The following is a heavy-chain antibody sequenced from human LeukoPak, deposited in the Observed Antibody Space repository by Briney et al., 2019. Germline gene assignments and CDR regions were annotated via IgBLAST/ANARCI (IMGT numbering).Heavy chain of an antibody. CDR3: ARLYSSSDV. CDR1: GFTFSSHG. V-gene: IGHV3-23*01. CDR2: ITGSGDGT. J-gene: IGHJ6*04. D-gene: IGHD6-6*01. Sequence: PGGSLRLSCAASGFTFSSHGMTSVRQAPGKGLEWVSAITGSGDGTYYADSVKGRFTISRDNSKNTLYLQMNSLRAEDTAVYYCARLYSSSDVWGKGTTVTVSS.